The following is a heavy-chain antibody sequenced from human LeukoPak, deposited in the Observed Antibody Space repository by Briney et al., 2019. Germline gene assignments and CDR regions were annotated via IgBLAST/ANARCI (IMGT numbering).Heavy chain of an antibody. J-gene: IGHJ3*02. CDR2: ISAYNGNT. D-gene: IGHD1-26*01. CDR3: AREPMVGATMGMRAFDI. CDR1: GYTFTSYG. V-gene: IGHV1-18*01. Sequence: GASVKVSCKASGYTFTSYGISWVRQAPGQGLEWMGWISAYNGNTNYAQKLQGRVTMTTDTSTSTAYMELRSLRSDDTAVYYCAREPMVGATMGMRAFDIWGQGTMVTVSS.